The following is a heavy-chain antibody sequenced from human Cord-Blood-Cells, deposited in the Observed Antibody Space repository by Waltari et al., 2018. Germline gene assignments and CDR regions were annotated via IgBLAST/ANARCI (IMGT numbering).Heavy chain of an antibody. Sequence: QVQLQQWGAGLLKPSETLFLTCAVYGGSFSGYYWSWIRQPPGKGLEWIGEINHGGRTKSTRSLKSRVTISVDTSKNQCSLKLGCVTAAETAVYYCARGRRSGSSYNWFDPWGQGTLVTVSS. CDR1: GGSFSGYY. CDR2: INHGGRT. V-gene: IGHV4-34*01. D-gene: IGHD6-6*01. J-gene: IGHJ5*02. CDR3: ARGRRSGSSYNWFDP.